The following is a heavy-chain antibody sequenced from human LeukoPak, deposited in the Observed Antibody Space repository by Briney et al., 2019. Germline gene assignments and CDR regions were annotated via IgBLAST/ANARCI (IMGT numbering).Heavy chain of an antibody. CDR3: ARHTVTTSYFFDY. CDR2: IYYSGRT. V-gene: IGHV4-31*03. J-gene: IGHJ4*02. Sequence: SETLSLTCTVSGGSISSSGYYWTWIRQHPGKGLEWNGYIYYSGRTYYNPSLKSRFTISLNTSQNQFSLKLSSVTAADTAVYYCARHTVTTSYFFDYWGQGTLVSVSS. D-gene: IGHD4-17*01. CDR1: GGSISSSGYY.